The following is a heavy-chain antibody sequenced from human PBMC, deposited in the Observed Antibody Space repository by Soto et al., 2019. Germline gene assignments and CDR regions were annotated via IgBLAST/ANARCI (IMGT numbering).Heavy chain of an antibody. J-gene: IGHJ4*02. CDR3: AKVSWSYDILTGSFDY. D-gene: IGHD3-9*01. V-gene: IGHV3-23*01. CDR2: IDDSGTKT. CDR1: GFAFNTYA. Sequence: GGSLRLSCAASGFAFNTYAMSWVRQAPGKGLEWVSTIDDSGTKTYYADSVRGRVTISRDNSKNTLYLQMNSLRAEDTAVYYCAKVSWSYDILTGSFDYWGQGTLVTVSS.